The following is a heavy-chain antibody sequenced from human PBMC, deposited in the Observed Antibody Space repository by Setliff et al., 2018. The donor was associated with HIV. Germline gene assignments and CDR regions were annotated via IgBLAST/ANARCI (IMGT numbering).Heavy chain of an antibody. Sequence: ASVKVSCKASGYTFTSYYMHWVRQAPGQGLEWMGIINPSGGSTSYAQKFQGRVTMTRDTSTSTVYMELSSLRSEDTAVYYCATLSPTRQYSSSWYHFDYWGQGTLVT. J-gene: IGHJ4*02. CDR2: INPSGGST. CDR3: ATLSPTRQYSSSWYHFDY. D-gene: IGHD6-13*01. CDR1: GYTFTSYY. V-gene: IGHV1-46*01.